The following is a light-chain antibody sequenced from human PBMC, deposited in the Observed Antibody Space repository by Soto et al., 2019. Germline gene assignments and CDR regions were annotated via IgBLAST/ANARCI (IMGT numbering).Light chain of an antibody. CDR3: QQYYSTPWT. Sequence: DIVMTQSPDSLAVSLGERATINCKSSQSVLYSSNNQNFLAWYQQKPGQPPKLLIYWASTRESGVPDRFSGSRPGTDFTLTISSLQAEDVAVYYCQQYYSTPWTFGQGTKVEIK. CDR2: WAS. J-gene: IGKJ1*01. V-gene: IGKV4-1*01. CDR1: QSVLYSSNNQNF.